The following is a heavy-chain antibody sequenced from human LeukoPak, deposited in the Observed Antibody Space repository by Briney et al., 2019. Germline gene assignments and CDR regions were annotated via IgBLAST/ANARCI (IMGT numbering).Heavy chain of an antibody. D-gene: IGHD2-15*01. Sequence: PGGSLRLSCAASGFTFSSYSMNWVRQAPRKGLEWVSSISSSSTYIYYADSVKGRFTISRDNAKNSLYLQMNSLRAEDTAVYYCARASGGGYYFDYWGQGTLVTVSS. J-gene: IGHJ4*02. CDR3: ARASGGGYYFDY. V-gene: IGHV3-21*01. CDR2: ISSSSTYI. CDR1: GFTFSSYS.